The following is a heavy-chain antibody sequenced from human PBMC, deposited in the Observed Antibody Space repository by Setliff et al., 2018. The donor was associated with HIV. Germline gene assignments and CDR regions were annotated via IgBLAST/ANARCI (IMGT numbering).Heavy chain of an antibody. D-gene: IGHD1-26*01. CDR2: IAGTSAST. J-gene: IGHJ6*02. CDR3: AKPLTQWGVSPYHYAFGV. CDR1: GLSFSNYA. Sequence: GGSLRLSCAVAGLSFSNYAMTWVRQAPGKGLEWVSAIAGTSASTYYADSVKGRFTISRDSSKSMLYLQMNSLRVEDTAIYYCAKPLTQWGVSPYHYAFGVWGQGTTVTVSS. V-gene: IGHV3-23*01.